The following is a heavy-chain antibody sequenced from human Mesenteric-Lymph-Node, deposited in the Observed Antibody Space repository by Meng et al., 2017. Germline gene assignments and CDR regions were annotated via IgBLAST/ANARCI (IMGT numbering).Heavy chain of an antibody. CDR2: ISNDGGNE. V-gene: IGHV3-30*01. J-gene: IGHJ5*01. CDR3: AQETSSFIVGSSGLDS. Sequence: GESLKISCTASGFSFRSYPMHWVRQAPGKGLEWMAVISNDGGNEDYADSVKGQFTISRDNSKNTLYLQLNSLRGDNTAVYYCAQETSSFIVGSSGLDSWGQGTLVTV. CDR1: GFSFRSYP. D-gene: IGHD1-26*01.